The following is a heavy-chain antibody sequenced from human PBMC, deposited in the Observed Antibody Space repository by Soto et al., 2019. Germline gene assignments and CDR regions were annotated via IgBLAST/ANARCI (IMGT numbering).Heavy chain of an antibody. CDR3: ARMKEYCSGVSCYPGIFDY. CDR2: IYHSGST. V-gene: IGHV4-4*02. J-gene: IGHJ4*02. D-gene: IGHD2-15*01. CDR1: GGSISSSNW. Sequence: PSETLSLTCAVSGGSISSSNWWSWVRQPPGKGLEWIGEIYHSGSTNYNPSLKSRVTISVDKSKNQFSLKLSSVTAADTAVYYCARMKEYCSGVSCYPGIFDYWGQGTLVTVSS.